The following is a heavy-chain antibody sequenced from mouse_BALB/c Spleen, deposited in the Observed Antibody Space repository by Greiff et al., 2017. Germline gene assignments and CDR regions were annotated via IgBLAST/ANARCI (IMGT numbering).Heavy chain of an antibody. J-gene: IGHJ1*01. V-gene: IGHV5-6*02. CDR2: ISSGGSYT. D-gene: IGHD1-1*01. CDR1: GFTFSSYG. CDR3: ARRGASSYWYFDV. Sequence: EVKLMESGGDLVKPGGSLKLSCAASGFTFSSYGMSWVRQTPDKRLEWVATISSGGSYTYYPDSVKGRFTISRDNAKNTLYLQMSSLKSEDTAMYYCARRGASSYWYFDVWGAGTTVTVSS.